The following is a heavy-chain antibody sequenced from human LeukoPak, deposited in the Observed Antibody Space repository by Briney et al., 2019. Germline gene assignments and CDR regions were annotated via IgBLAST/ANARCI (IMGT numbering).Heavy chain of an antibody. CDR2: IIPIFGTA. J-gene: IGHJ4*02. CDR1: GGTFSSYA. V-gene: IGHV1-69*05. D-gene: IGHD6-19*01. CDR3: ASESTVAGNFDY. Sequence: SVQVSCKASGGTFSSYAISWVRQAPGQGLEWMGGIIPIFGTANYAQKFQGRVTITTDESTSTAYMELSSLRSEDTAVYYCASESTVAGNFDYWGQGTLVTVSS.